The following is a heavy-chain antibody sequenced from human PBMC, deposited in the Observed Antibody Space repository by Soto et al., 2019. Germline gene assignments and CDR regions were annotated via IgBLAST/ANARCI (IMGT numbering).Heavy chain of an antibody. J-gene: IGHJ4*02. CDR3: AKEGTLYSSGWYKFDY. Sequence: GGSLRLSCAASGFTFSSYAMSWVRQAPGKGLEWVSAISGSGGSTYYADSVKGRFTISRDNSKNTLYLQMNSLRAEDTAVYYCAKEGTLYSSGWYKFDYWGQGTLVTVSS. D-gene: IGHD6-19*01. V-gene: IGHV3-23*01. CDR2: ISGSGGST. CDR1: GFTFSSYA.